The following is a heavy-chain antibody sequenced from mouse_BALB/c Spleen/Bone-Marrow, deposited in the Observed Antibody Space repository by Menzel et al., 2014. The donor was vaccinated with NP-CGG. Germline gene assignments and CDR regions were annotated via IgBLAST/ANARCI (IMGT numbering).Heavy chain of an antibody. CDR3: ARSGAMDY. CDR1: GYSFTSYW. V-gene: IGHV1S81*02. CDR2: INPSNGRN. Sequence: VQLVESGAELVKLGASVRLSCKASGYSFTSYWIHWVKQRPGQGLEWIGEINPSNGRNNYNEKFKNKATLTVDKSSSTAYMQLSSLASEDSAVYYCARSGAMDYWGQGTSVTVSS. D-gene: IGHD3-2*02. J-gene: IGHJ4*01.